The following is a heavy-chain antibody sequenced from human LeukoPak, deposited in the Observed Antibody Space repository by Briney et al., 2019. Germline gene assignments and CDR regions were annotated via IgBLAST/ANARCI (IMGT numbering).Heavy chain of an antibody. Sequence: SETLSLTCTVSGGSVSSGSYYWSWIRQPPGKGLEWIGYIYYTGSTNYNPSLKSRVTISIDTSKNQFSLKLTSVTAADTAVYYCARGYYPYYFDYWGQGTLVTVSS. V-gene: IGHV4-61*01. J-gene: IGHJ4*02. D-gene: IGHD3-22*01. CDR1: GGSVSSGSYY. CDR2: IYYTGST. CDR3: ARGYYPYYFDY.